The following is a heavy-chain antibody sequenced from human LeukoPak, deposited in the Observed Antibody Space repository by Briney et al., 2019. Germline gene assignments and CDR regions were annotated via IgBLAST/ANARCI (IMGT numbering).Heavy chain of an antibody. CDR1: GGTFSSYA. V-gene: IGHV1-69*13. D-gene: IGHD3-3*01. J-gene: IGHJ4*02. Sequence: ASVKVSCKASGGTFSSYAISWVRQAPGQGLEWMGGIIPIFGTANYAQKFQGRVTITADESTSTAYMELSSLRSEDTAVYYCARVMGLRYYDFWSGSYCSDYWGQGTLVTVSS. CDR3: ARVMGLRYYDFWSGSYCSDY. CDR2: IIPIFGTA.